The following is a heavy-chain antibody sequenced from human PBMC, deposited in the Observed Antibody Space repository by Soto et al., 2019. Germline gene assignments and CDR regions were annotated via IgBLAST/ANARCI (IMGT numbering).Heavy chain of an antibody. V-gene: IGHV5-51*01. J-gene: IGHJ3*02. CDR2: IYPGDSDI. D-gene: IGHD5-12*01. CDR1: GYSFTTYW. CDR3: ARSRVSTPRLEDPFDI. Sequence: PGVSLKISCKGSGYSFTTYWLAWVRQMPGKGLEYMGIIYPGDSDIRYSPAFQGQVTISADKSINTAYLQWTSLKASDTAIYYCARSRVSTPRLEDPFDIWGQGTSVTVSS.